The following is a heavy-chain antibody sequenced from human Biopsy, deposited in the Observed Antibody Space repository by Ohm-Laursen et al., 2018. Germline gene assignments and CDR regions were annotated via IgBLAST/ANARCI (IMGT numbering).Heavy chain of an antibody. CDR2: ISWDGGSE. V-gene: IGHV3-9*01. D-gene: IGHD3-16*01. Sequence: SLRLSCAASGLGFYAMHWVRQPPGKGLEWVSGISWDGGSEGYADSVEGRFTISRDNAKNSLFLQMDSLRVEDTAVYYCGRGRVDWGYWGQGARVTVSS. CDR1: GLGFYA. CDR3: GRGRVDWGY. J-gene: IGHJ4*02.